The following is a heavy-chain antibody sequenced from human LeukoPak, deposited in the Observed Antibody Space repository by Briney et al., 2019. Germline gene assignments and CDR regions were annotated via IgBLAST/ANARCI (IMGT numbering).Heavy chain of an antibody. J-gene: IGHJ4*02. Sequence: GGSLRLSCAASGFTVSNNYMSWVRQAPGKGLEWVSVIYSGGNTYYVDSVKGRFTISRDNSKNTLYLQMNSLRAEDTAVYYCARGRKDISTGYYYSDYWGQGTLVTVSS. CDR2: IYSGGNT. CDR1: GFTVSNNY. CDR3: ARGRKDISTGYYYSDY. V-gene: IGHV3-66*01. D-gene: IGHD3-9*01.